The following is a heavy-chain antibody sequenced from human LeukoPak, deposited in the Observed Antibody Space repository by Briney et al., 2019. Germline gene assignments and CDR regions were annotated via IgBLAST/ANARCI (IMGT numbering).Heavy chain of an antibody. CDR3: AKDIRGYSGYDSAFDI. J-gene: IGHJ3*02. D-gene: IGHD5-12*01. Sequence: GGFLRLSCAASGFTFSSYSMNWVRQAPGKGLEWVSYISSSSSTIYYEDSVKGRFTISRDNAKNSLYLQMNSLRAEDTALYYCAKDIRGYSGYDSAFDIWGQGIMVTVSS. CDR1: GFTFSSYS. V-gene: IGHV3-48*04. CDR2: ISSSSSTI.